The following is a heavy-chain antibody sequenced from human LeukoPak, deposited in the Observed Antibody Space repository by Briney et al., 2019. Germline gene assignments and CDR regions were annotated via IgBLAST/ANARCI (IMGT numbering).Heavy chain of an antibody. CDR3: AAADWESFYFDS. CDR2: TSYSEGT. CDR1: GGSVSRGGYY. J-gene: IGHJ4*02. Sequence: PSETLSLTCTVSGGSVSRGGYYWNWIRQHPGKGLEWIGFTSYSEGTYYKPSLMSRITISVDRPQNQFSLKKRHVTAADTAVYFCAAADWESFYFDSWGQGALVDVSS. D-gene: IGHD1-26*01. V-gene: IGHV4-31*03.